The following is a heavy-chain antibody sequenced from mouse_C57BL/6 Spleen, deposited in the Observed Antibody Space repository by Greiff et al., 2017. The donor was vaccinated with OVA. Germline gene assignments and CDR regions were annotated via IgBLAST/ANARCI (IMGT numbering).Heavy chain of an antibody. Sequence: QVQLKESGAELVKPGASVKMSCKASGYTFTTYPIEWMKQNHGKSLEWIGNFHPYNDDTKYNEKFKGKATLTVEKSSSTVYLELSRLTSDDSAVYYCARGDYGSSYRYFDVWGTGTTVTVSS. V-gene: IGHV1-47*01. CDR3: ARGDYGSSYRYFDV. D-gene: IGHD1-1*01. CDR1: GYTFTTYP. J-gene: IGHJ1*03. CDR2: FHPYNDDT.